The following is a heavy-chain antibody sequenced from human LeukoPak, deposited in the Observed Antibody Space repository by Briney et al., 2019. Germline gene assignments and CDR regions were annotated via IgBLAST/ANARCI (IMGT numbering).Heavy chain of an antibody. CDR2: AHASGTN. D-gene: IGHD1-26*01. CDR3: ARDENTNTWERPFDC. Sequence: SETLSLTCSVSGGSKNNYYWSWIRHPAGKGLELIGCAHASGTNHYTSHFNPSLQSRVSVSVDTSKNQFSLKVTSVTAADTAVYYCARDENTNTWERPFDCWGQGTPVTVSS. V-gene: IGHV4-4*07. J-gene: IGHJ4*02. CDR1: GGSKNNYY.